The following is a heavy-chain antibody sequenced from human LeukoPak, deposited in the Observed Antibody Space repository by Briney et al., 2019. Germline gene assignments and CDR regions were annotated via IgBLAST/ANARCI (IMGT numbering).Heavy chain of an antibody. CDR2: IYYTGKT. J-gene: IGHJ4*02. Sequence: SETLSLTCTVSGDSVSNGNYYWSWLRQPPGKALEWIGYIYYTGKTYYNPSLEGRVTILVDTSRNHFSVKLSSVTAADTAVYYCARSQNYYGSGDYWSQGTLVTVSS. V-gene: IGHV4-61*03. CDR1: GDSVSNGNYY. CDR3: ARSQNYYGSGDY. D-gene: IGHD3-10*01.